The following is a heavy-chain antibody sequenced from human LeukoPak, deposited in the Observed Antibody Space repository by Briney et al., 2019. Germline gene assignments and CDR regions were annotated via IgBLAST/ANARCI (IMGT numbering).Heavy chain of an antibody. CDR1: GYTFTSYG. CDR3: ARDRPIVTAGLEGYYNYGMDV. V-gene: IGHV1-69*04. J-gene: IGHJ6*02. CDR2: IIPMVGIT. Sequence: GASVKVSCKASGYTFTSYGINWVRQAPGQGLEWMGRIIPMVGITKYAQKFQGRVAITADKSTSTAYMELSSLRSEDTAVYYCARDRPIVTAGLEGYYNYGMDVWGQGTAVTVSS. D-gene: IGHD6-13*01.